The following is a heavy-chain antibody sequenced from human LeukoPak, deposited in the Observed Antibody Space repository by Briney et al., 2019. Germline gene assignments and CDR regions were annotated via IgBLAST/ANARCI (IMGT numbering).Heavy chain of an antibody. CDR2: IYYSGST. CDR1: GGSISSYY. D-gene: IGHD2-21*01. V-gene: IGHV4-59*01. Sequence: SETLSLTCTVSGGSISSYYWSWIRQPPGKGLEWIGYIYYSGSTNYNPSLKSRVTVSVDTSKNQFSLKLSSVTAADTAVYYCARGGAIGDWFDPWGQGTLVTVSS. J-gene: IGHJ5*02. CDR3: ARGGAIGDWFDP.